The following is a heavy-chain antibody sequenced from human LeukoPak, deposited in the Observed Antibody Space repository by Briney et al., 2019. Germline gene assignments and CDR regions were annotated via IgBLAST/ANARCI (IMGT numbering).Heavy chain of an antibody. CDR3: VRGPPPPLHATYFAP. CDR2: IKQDGSEK. CDR1: GFTFSSYW. V-gene: IGHV3-7*02. Sequence: GGSLRLSCAASGFTFSSYWMSWVRQAPGKGLEWVANIKQDGSEKYYVDSVKGRFTISRDNSKNTLHLQMSSLRADDTPVYYRVRGPPPPLHATYFAPSGQRTLVTVSS. J-gene: IGHJ5*02. D-gene: IGHD2/OR15-2a*01.